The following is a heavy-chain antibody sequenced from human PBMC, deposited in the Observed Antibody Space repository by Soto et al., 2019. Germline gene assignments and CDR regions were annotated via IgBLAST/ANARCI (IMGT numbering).Heavy chain of an antibody. J-gene: IGHJ4*02. D-gene: IGHD6-19*01. CDR2: IYYSGTT. V-gene: IGHV4-31*03. Sequence: QVQLQESGPGLVKPSQTLSLTCTVSGGSISSGGYYWSWIRQHPVNGLEWIGYIYYSGTTYYNPSLKSRVTISVDTSKNQFSLKLTYVTAADTAVYYCARVNPGQWLVKYWGQGTLVTVSS. CDR1: GGSISSGGYY. CDR3: ARVNPGQWLVKY.